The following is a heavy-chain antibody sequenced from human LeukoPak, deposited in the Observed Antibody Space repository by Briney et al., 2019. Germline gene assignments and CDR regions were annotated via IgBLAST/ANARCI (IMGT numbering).Heavy chain of an antibody. D-gene: IGHD4-17*01. CDR1: GGSFSGYY. J-gene: IGHJ4*02. CDR3: ARGTMTTVTYYFDY. Sequence: SETLSLTCAVYGGSFSGYYWSWIRQPPGKGLEWIGEINHSGSTNYNPSLKSRVTISVDTSKNQFSLKLSSVTAADTAVYYCARGTMTTVTYYFDYWGQGTMLIVSS. V-gene: IGHV4-34*01. CDR2: INHSGST.